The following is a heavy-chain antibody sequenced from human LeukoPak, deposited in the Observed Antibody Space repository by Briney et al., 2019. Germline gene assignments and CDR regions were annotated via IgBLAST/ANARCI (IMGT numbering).Heavy chain of an antibody. J-gene: IGHJ4*02. CDR2: ISYSASA. CDR3: ARCIRDGQNLSPLDY. D-gene: IGHD5-24*01. Sequence: SETLSLTCTVSGDSISSYNWSWLRQPPDDDLWWSVYISYSASARYNPSLKRPVSISVDTSKNQFSLRLTSVTAADTAVYYCARCIRDGQNLSPLDYWGQGTLVTVSS. V-gene: IGHV4-59*01. CDR1: GDSISSYN.